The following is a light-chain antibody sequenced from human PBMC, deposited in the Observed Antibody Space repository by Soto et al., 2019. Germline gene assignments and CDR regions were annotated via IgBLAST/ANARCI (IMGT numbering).Light chain of an antibody. CDR1: GSDVGGYNY. J-gene: IGLJ1*01. V-gene: IGLV2-11*01. CDR3: CCYVGTSPSYV. CDR2: HVS. Sequence: QSVLTQPRSVSGSPGQSVTISCTGTGSDVGGYNYVSWYQQHPGKGPKLMIYHVSERPSGVPDRFSGSKSGNTASLSISGLQPEDEADYYCCCYVGTSPSYVFGPGTKLTVL.